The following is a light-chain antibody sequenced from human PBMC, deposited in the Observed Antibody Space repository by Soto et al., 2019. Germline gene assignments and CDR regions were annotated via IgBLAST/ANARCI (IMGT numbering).Light chain of an antibody. V-gene: IGLV1-44*01. CDR2: SDN. CDR1: TSNIGLNT. Sequence: QSVLTQPPSASGTPGQRVTISCSGSTSNIGLNTVNWYQQLPGTAPKLLTYSDNQRPAGVPDRFSGSRSGTSASLAISGLQSEDKADYYCAAWDGSLNGPVFGGGTKVTVL. CDR3: AAWDGSLNGPV. J-gene: IGLJ2*01.